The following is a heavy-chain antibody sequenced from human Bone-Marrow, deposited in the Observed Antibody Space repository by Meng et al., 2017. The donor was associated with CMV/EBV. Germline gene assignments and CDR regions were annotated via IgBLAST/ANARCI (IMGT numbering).Heavy chain of an antibody. V-gene: IGHV3-21*01. D-gene: IGHD2-2*01. J-gene: IGHJ4*02. CDR1: FTFSSYT. CDR2: ISSSGTYI. CDR3: ARYMLGYCIRTSCYSDY. Sequence: FTFSSYTMNWVRQAPGKGLEWVSSISSSGTYIFYADSVKGRFTISRDNAKNSLYLEMNSLRAEDTAVYYCARYMLGYCIRTSCYSDYWGQGALVTVS.